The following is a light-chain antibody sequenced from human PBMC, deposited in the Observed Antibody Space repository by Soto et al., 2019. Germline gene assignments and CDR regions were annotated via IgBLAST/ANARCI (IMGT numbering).Light chain of an antibody. CDR2: GAS. CDR1: QSVSSSY. J-gene: IGKJ2*01. V-gene: IGKV3-20*01. Sequence: EMVLTQSPGTLSLSTGERATLSCRASQSVSSSYLAWYQQKPGQAPRLLIYGASSRATGIPDRFSGSGSGTDFNLTISRLETEVFAVYYCQQYGSSPYTFGQGTKLEIK. CDR3: QQYGSSPYT.